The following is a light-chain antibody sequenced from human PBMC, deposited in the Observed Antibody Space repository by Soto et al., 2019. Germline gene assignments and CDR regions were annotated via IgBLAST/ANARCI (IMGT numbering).Light chain of an antibody. V-gene: IGKV3-20*01. CDR1: QSVSSTS. CDR3: QQYGSSPWT. CDR2: GAS. J-gene: IGKJ1*01. Sequence: EIVLTQSPGTLSLSPGERATLSCRASQSVSSTSLAWYQQKPGLAPRLLIYGASSRVTGIPDRFSGSGSGTDFTLTITRLEPEDFAVYYCQQYGSSPWTFGHGTKVEIK.